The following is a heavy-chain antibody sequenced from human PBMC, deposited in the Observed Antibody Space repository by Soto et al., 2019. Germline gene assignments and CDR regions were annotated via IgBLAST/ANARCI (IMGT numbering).Heavy chain of an antibody. CDR2: IYSGGST. J-gene: IGHJ6*02. CDR3: ARDLYSNYYYYYGMDV. Sequence: PGKGLEWVSVIYSGGSTYYADSVKGRFTISRDNSKNTLYLQMNSLRAEDTAVYYCARDLYSNYYYYYGMDVWGQGTTVTVSS. D-gene: IGHD4-4*01. V-gene: IGHV3-53*01.